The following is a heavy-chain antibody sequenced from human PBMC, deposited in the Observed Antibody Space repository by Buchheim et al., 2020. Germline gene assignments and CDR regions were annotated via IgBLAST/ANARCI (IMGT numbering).Heavy chain of an antibody. Sequence: QVQLVQSGAEVKKPGASVKVSCKASGYTFTGYYMHWVRQALGQGLEWMGWINPNSGGTNYAQKFQGWVTMTRDTSISTAYMELSRLRSDDTAVYYCARDLGGYGGNQTDNNWFDPWGQGTL. CDR1: GYTFTGYY. CDR3: ARDLGGYGGNQTDNNWFDP. V-gene: IGHV1-2*04. D-gene: IGHD4-23*01. CDR2: INPNSGGT. J-gene: IGHJ5*02.